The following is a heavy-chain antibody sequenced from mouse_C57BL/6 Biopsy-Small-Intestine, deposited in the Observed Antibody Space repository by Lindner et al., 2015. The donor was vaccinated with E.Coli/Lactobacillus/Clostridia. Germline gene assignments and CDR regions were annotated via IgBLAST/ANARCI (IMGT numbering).Heavy chain of an antibody. J-gene: IGHJ3*01. CDR2: IDPEDGES. Sequence: VQLQESGAELVKAGASVKLSCTASGFNIKDYYVHWVKQRTEQGLEWIGRIDPEDGESKYAPKFQGKATITADTSAYLQLSSLTSEYTAVYYCALYYGNYEGFAYWGQGTLVTVSA. CDR1: GFNIKDYY. V-gene: IGHV14-2*01. D-gene: IGHD2-1*01. CDR3: ALYYGNYEGFAY.